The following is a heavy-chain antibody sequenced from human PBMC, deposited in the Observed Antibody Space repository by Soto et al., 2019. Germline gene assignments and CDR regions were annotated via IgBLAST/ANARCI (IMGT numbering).Heavy chain of an antibody. CDR1: GGTFSSYA. J-gene: IGHJ6*02. CDR3: ARRRRVRYSSGWHDYYYYGMDV. CDR2: IIPIFGTA. D-gene: IGHD6-19*01. V-gene: IGHV1-69*06. Sequence: SLKVSCKASGGTFSSYAISWVRQAPGQGPEWMGGIIPIFGTANYAQKFQGRVTITADKSTSTAYMELSSLRSEDTAVYYCARRRRVRYSSGWHDYYYYGMDVWGQGTTVTVSS.